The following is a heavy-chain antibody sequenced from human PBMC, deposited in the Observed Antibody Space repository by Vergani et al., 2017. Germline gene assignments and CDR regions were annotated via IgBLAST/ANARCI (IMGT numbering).Heavy chain of an antibody. CDR1: GDSISSTNYY. Sequence: QVQLQESGPGLVKPSQTLFLTCTVSGDSISSTNYYWSWIRQPTGKGLEWVGRVYTSGSTNYNPSLKSRVTISVDSSNNQFSLELSSVTAADAAVYYCARGGRMVRGVINWFDPWGQGTLVTVSS. J-gene: IGHJ5*02. CDR3: ARGGRMVRGVINWFDP. V-gene: IGHV4-61*02. CDR2: VYTSGST. D-gene: IGHD3-10*01.